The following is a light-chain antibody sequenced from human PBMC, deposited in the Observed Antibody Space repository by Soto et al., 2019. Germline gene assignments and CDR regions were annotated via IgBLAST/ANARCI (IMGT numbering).Light chain of an antibody. V-gene: IGKV3-20*01. CDR2: GTS. CDR1: ESVNSRY. J-gene: IGKJ5*01. CDR3: QQYGRSLSIT. Sequence: IVLTQSPGTQSLSPGERATLSCRASESVNSRYLAWYQQKPGQAPRLLIYGTSSRAKAIPDRFSGSGSGTDFTLSISRLEPEDFAVYYCQQYGRSLSITFGQGTRLEIK.